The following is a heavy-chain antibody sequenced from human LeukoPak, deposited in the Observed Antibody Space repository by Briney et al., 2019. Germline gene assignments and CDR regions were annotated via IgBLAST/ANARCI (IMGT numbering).Heavy chain of an antibody. V-gene: IGHV3-21*04. Sequence: PGGSLRLSCAASGFTFSSYSMNWVRQAPGKGLEWVSSISSSSSYIYYADSVKGRFTIPRDNAKNSLYLQMNSLRAEDTALYYCAKDLRSSWYPSNAFDIWGQGTMVTVSS. CDR1: GFTFSSYS. CDR2: ISSSSSYI. J-gene: IGHJ3*02. D-gene: IGHD6-13*01. CDR3: AKDLRSSWYPSNAFDI.